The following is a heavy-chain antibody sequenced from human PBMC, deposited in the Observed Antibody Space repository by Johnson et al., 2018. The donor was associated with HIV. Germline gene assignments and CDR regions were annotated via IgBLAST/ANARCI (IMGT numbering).Heavy chain of an antibody. CDR3: AKDVAKVGAGMSFDF. V-gene: IGHV3-30*18. D-gene: IGHD1-26*01. Sequence: QVQLVESGGGLVKPGGSLRLSCAAFGFTFSDYYMSWIRQAPGKGLEWVAVISYDGSNKYYADSVKGRFTISRDNSKNTLYLQMSSLRAEDTAVYYCAKDVAKVGAGMSFDFWGQGTMVTVSS. CDR2: ISYDGSNK. J-gene: IGHJ3*01. CDR1: GFTFSDYY.